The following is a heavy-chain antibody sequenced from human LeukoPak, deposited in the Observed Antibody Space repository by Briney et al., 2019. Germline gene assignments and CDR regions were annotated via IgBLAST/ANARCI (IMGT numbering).Heavy chain of an antibody. CDR1: GGTFSSYA. CDR2: IIPIFGTA. D-gene: IGHD6-13*01. Sequence: ASVKVSCKASGGTFSSYAISWVRQAPGQGLEWMGGIIPIFGTANYAQKFQGRVTITADESTRTAHMELSSLRSDDTAVYYCARGPHTSSWYKHAFDIWAQGTMVTVSS. J-gene: IGHJ3*02. V-gene: IGHV1-69*13. CDR3: ARGPHTSSWYKHAFDI.